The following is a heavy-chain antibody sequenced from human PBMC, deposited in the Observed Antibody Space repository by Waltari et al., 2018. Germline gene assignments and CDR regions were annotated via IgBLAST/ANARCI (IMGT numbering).Heavy chain of an antibody. CDR1: GDNCASYP. V-gene: IGHV1-3*04. D-gene: IGHD2-15*01. CDR2: INTGKANS. J-gene: IGHJ1*01. CDR3: ARKRAANTAFFQH. Sequence: QVQLVQAGAEVQRPGDSGKVSCKPSGDNCASYPMHWVRQAPGQRPEWMGWINTGKANSKHAEKFQGRLTMTRYTATTAIYMELSSLKAADTAVYFCARKRAANTAFFQHWGQGTLVIVSS.